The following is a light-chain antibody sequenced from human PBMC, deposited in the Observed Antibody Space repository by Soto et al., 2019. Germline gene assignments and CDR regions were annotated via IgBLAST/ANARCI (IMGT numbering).Light chain of an antibody. CDR2: DTS. J-gene: IGKJ4*01. V-gene: IGKV3-15*01. CDR3: QHYANWPLT. Sequence: IAMTQSPATLSVPLGEGATLSCRASQGIGSTLAWYQQKPGQTPRLLIYDTSIRATGVTARFRGSASGTEFALTITNLLSEDFAVYYCQHYANWPLTFGGGTEV. CDR1: QGIGST.